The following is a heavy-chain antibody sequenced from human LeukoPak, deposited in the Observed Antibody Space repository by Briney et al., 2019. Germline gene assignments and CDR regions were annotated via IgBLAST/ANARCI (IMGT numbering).Heavy chain of an antibody. CDR1: GGSISSGSCY. D-gene: IGHD5-12*01. Sequence: SQTLSLTCTVSGGSISSGSCYWSWIRQPAGKGLEWIGRIYTSGSTNYNPSLKSRVTIKVDASKNQFSLKLSFVTAADTAVYYCAGGYSGYDRGYYYYGMDVWGQGTTVTVSS. CDR3: AGGYSGYDRGYYYYGMDV. V-gene: IGHV4-61*02. J-gene: IGHJ6*02. CDR2: IYTSGST.